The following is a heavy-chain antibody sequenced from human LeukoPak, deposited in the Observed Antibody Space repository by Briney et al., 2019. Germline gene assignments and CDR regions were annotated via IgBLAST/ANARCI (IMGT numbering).Heavy chain of an antibody. D-gene: IGHD2-2*02. Sequence: ASVKVSCKVSGYTLTELSMHWVRQAPGKGREWMGGFDPEDGETIYAQKFQGRVTMTEDTSTDTAYMELSSLRSEDTAVYYCATVGGVVPAAIHYYYYGMDVWGQGTTVTVSS. CDR1: GYTLTELS. V-gene: IGHV1-24*01. CDR2: FDPEDGET. CDR3: ATVGGVVPAAIHYYYYGMDV. J-gene: IGHJ6*02.